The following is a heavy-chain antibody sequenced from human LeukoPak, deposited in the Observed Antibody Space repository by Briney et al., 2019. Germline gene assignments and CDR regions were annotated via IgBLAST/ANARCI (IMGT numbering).Heavy chain of an antibody. CDR2: IYYSGST. CDR3: ARAAGYRSGGSCYVFDY. D-gene: IGHD2-15*01. J-gene: IGHJ4*02. V-gene: IGHV4-31*03. Sequence: SETLSLTCTVSGGSISSGGYYWSWIRQHPGKGLEWIGYIYYSGSTYYNPSLKSRVTISVDTSKNQFSLRLSSVTAADTAVYYCARAAGYRSGGSCYVFDYWGQGTLVTVSS. CDR1: GGSISSGGYY.